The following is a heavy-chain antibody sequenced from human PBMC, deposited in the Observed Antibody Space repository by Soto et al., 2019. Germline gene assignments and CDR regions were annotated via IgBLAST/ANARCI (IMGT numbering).Heavy chain of an antibody. CDR2: MNPNSGNT. CDR1: GYTFTSYD. D-gene: IGHD6-13*01. J-gene: IGHJ6*02. Sequence: ASVKVSCKASGYTFTSYDINWVRQATGQGLEWMGWMNPNSGNTGYAQKFQGRVTMTRNTSISTAYMEPSSLRSEDTAVYYCARGRWEQQLFNYYGMDVWGQGTTVTVSS. V-gene: IGHV1-8*01. CDR3: ARGRWEQQLFNYYGMDV.